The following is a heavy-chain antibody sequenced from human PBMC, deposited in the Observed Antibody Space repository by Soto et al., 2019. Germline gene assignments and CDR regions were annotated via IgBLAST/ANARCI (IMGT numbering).Heavy chain of an antibody. CDR3: AKDLAPSSSCPGDY. V-gene: IGHV3-23*01. CDR1: GFTFSNYA. D-gene: IGHD6-6*01. Sequence: EVQLLESGGGLVQPGGSLRLSCVASGFTFSNYAMSWVRQAPGKGLEWVSAVSGNGGRTYYGDSVKGRFTISRDTSKSTLYMQMDSLRAEDTALYYWAKDLAPSSSCPGDYWGQGTLVTVSS. J-gene: IGHJ4*02. CDR2: VSGNGGRT.